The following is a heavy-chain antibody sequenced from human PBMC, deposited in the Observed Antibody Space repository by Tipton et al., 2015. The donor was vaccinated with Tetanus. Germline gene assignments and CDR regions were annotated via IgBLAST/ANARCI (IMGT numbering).Heavy chain of an antibody. J-gene: IGHJ5*02. Sequence: TLSLTCTVSGDSIRGGGYYWTWIRQHPGKGLEWIGYIYDSGNTYYNPSLKSRLSISVDTSKNQFSLKVTSVTAADTAVYYCGRVMGGATVDPWGQGTLVTVSS. V-gene: IGHV4-31*03. D-gene: IGHD1-26*01. CDR1: GDSIRGGGYY. CDR3: GRVMGGATVDP. CDR2: IYDSGNT.